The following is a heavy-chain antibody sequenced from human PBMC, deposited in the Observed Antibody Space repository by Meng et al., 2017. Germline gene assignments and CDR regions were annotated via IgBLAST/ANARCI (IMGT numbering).Heavy chain of an antibody. CDR1: GFTFSSYA. D-gene: IGHD3-22*01. J-gene: IGHJ4*02. Sequence: GESLKISCAASGFTFSSYAMSWVRQAPGKGLEWVSAISGSGGSTYYADSVKGRFTISRDNSKNTLYLKMNSLSAEDTAVYYCAKSLYDSSGYWGRRYYFDYWGQGTLVTVSS. CDR2: ISGSGGST. CDR3: AKSLYDSSGYWGRRYYFDY. V-gene: IGHV3-23*01.